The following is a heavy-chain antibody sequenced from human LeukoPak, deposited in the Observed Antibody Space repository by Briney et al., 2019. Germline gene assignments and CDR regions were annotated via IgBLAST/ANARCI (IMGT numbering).Heavy chain of an antibody. CDR2: ICSNGSN. V-gene: IGHV4-31*01. CDR3: ARIGADSSGYYLGY. D-gene: IGHD3-22*01. CDR1: GGSISSGGYY. Sequence: LSPTCTVSGGSISSGGYYWSWIRQHPGKGLEWIAYICSNGSNYYNPSLKSTIFISVDTSKNQFSLKMSSVTAADTAVYYCARIGADSSGYYLGYWGQGTLVTVSS. J-gene: IGHJ4*02.